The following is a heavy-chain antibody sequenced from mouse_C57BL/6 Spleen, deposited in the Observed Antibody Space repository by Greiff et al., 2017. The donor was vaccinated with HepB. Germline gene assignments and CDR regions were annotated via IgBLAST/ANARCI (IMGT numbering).Heavy chain of an antibody. Sequence: VKLQQSGAELVMPGASVKLSCKASGYTFTSYWMHWVKQRPGQGLEWIGEIDPSDSYTNYNQKFKGKSTLTVDKSSSTAYMQLSSLTSEDSAVYYCAKGNWDGYFDVWGTGTTVTVSS. V-gene: IGHV1-69*01. J-gene: IGHJ1*03. CDR2: IDPSDSYT. CDR3: AKGNWDGYFDV. D-gene: IGHD4-1*01. CDR1: GYTFTSYW.